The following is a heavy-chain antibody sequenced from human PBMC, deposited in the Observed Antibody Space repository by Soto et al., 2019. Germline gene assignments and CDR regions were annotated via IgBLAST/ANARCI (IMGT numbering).Heavy chain of an antibody. Sequence: GGSLRLSCAASGFTFSSYSMNWVRQAPGKGLEWVSSISSSSSYIYYADSVKGRFTISRDNAKNSLYLQMNSLRAEDTAVYYCARGDSFRLSEWYYYGMDVWGQGTTVTVSS. V-gene: IGHV3-21*01. J-gene: IGHJ6*02. D-gene: IGHD3-3*01. CDR3: ARGDSFRLSEWYYYGMDV. CDR2: ISSSSSYI. CDR1: GFTFSSYS.